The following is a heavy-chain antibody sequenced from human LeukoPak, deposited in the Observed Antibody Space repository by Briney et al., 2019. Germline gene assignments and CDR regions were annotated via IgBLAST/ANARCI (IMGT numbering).Heavy chain of an antibody. J-gene: IGHJ4*02. V-gene: IGHV3-21*01. Sequence: GGPLRLSCAASGYTFSSYSMNWVRQAPGKGLEWVSFISSGSSYIYYGDSVKGRFTISRDNAKKSLYLQMNSLRAEDTAVYLCARSFYDSSGYPNFDYWGQGTLVTVSS. CDR3: ARSFYDSSGYPNFDY. CDR1: GYTFSSYS. CDR2: ISSGSSYI. D-gene: IGHD3-22*01.